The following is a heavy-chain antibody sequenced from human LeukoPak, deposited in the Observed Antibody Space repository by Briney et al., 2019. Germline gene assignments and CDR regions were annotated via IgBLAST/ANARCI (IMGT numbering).Heavy chain of an antibody. CDR2: IYSGGAT. V-gene: IGHV3-66*01. CDR3: AKDGGYIRGWYPYYFDY. Sequence: GGSLRLSCAVSGLTVNSPYMSWPRHPRGGGGVWGSFIYSGGATYYSHSVKGRFTISRDKSKNTMYPQMNRLSAEDTAVYYCAKDGGYIRGWYPYYFDYWGQGTLVTVSS. D-gene: IGHD6-19*01. CDR1: GLTVNSPY. J-gene: IGHJ4*02.